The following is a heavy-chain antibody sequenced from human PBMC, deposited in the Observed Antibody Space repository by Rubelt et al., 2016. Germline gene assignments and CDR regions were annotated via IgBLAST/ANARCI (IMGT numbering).Heavy chain of an antibody. V-gene: IGHV4-59*01. CDR1: GGSISSYY. D-gene: IGHD6-13*01. Sequence: QVQLQESGPGLVKPSETLSLTCTVSGGSISSYYWSWIRQPPGKGLEWIGYISYSGSTKYNPSLKSRVTITLDTSKNQFSLKLISVTAVDTAVYYCARGVKESSSWYTTWGQGTLVTVSS. CDR2: ISYSGST. J-gene: IGHJ5*02. CDR3: ARGVKESSSWYTT.